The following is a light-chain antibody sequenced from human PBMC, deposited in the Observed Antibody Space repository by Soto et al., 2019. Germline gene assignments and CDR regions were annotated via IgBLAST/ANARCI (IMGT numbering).Light chain of an antibody. J-gene: IGKJ3*01. CDR1: QSVSSSF. CDR3: QQRSSWPAT. CDR2: AAS. Sequence: EIVLTQSPGILSLSPGERVTLSCRASQSVSSSFLAWYQQKPGQAPRLLFYAASTRATGVPDRFSGSGSGTDFTLTISSLEPEDFAVYYCQQRSSWPATFGPGTKVDI. V-gene: IGKV3D-20*02.